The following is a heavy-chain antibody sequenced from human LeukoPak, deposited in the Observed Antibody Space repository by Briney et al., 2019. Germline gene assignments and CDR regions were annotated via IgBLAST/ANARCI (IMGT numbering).Heavy chain of an antibody. CDR1: GGSISSCY. Sequence: PLETLSLTRTVSGGSISSCYWGWVRRPPGVGLEWIGYIYLYNSVSTNYNPSLKSRVTISVDTSKNQFSLKLTSVTAADTAVYYCARSIRFDSWGQGSLVTVSA. CDR2: IYLYNSVST. CDR3: ARSIRFDS. V-gene: IGHV4-59*01. J-gene: IGHJ5*01.